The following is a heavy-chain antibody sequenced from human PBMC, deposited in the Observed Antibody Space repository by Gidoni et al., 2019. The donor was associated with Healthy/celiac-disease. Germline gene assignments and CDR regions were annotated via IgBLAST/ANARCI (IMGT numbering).Heavy chain of an antibody. J-gene: IGHJ4*02. V-gene: IGHV3-74*01. CDR1: AFLFSTYW. Sequence: EVQLVESGGGLVQPGGSLRLSCAPSAFLFSTYWMNWVRRAPGKGLVGVSRISSDGSRTSYADSVKDRFTISRDNAKNTLYLQMNSLRVEDTAVYYCAREDHGSSGWYYWGQGTLVTVSS. D-gene: IGHD6-19*01. CDR2: ISSDGSRT. CDR3: AREDHGSSGWYY.